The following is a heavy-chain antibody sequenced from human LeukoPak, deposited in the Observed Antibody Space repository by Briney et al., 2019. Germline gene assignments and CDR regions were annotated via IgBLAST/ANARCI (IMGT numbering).Heavy chain of an antibody. D-gene: IGHD6-19*01. CDR2: IYSSGST. J-gene: IGHJ4*02. Sequence: PSETLSLTCTVPGGSISSYYWSWFRQPPGKGLEWIGYIYSSGSTNYNPSLKSRVTISVDTSKNQFSLNLISVTAADTAVYYCARASSYTGHLGWWGQGTLVTVSS. CDR3: ARASSYTGHLGW. CDR1: GGSISSYY. V-gene: IGHV4-59*08.